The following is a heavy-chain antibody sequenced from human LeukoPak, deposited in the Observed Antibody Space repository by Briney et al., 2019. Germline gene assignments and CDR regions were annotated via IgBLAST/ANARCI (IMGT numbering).Heavy chain of an antibody. CDR2: INPSGGST. V-gene: IGHV1-46*01. Sequence: ASVKVSCKASGYTFTSYYMHWVRQAPGQGLEWMGIINPSGGSTSYAQKFQGRVTMTRDTSTSTVYMELSSLRSEDTAVYYCAREVGPPYYDFWSGYFSASDAFDIWGQGTMVTVSS. D-gene: IGHD3-3*01. CDR3: AREVGPPYYDFWSGYFSASDAFDI. CDR1: GYTFTSYY. J-gene: IGHJ3*02.